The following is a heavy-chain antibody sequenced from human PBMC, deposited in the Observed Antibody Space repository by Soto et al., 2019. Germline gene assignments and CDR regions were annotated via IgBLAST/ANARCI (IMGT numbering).Heavy chain of an antibody. Sequence: PGSSLRLACASSGFTFISYAMSWVRQAQGKSLEWVSAISGSGGSTYYADSVKGRFTISRDNSKNTLYLQMNSLRAEDTAVYYCAKGHNYYDSSGYSYYFDYWGQGTLVTVSS. CDR3: AKGHNYYDSSGYSYYFDY. D-gene: IGHD3-22*01. CDR1: GFTFISYA. J-gene: IGHJ4*02. CDR2: ISGSGGST. V-gene: IGHV3-23*01.